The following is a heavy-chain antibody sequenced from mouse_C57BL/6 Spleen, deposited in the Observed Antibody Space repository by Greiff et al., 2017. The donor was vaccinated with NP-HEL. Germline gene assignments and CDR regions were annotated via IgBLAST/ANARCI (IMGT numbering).Heavy chain of an antibody. CDR2: IDPATGGT. Sequence: QVQLQQSGAELVRPGASVTLSCKASGYTFTDYEMHWVKQTPVHGLEWIGAIDPATGGTAYNQKFKGKAILTADKSSSTAYMELRSLTSEDSAVYYCTRKLYYGNYDYWGQGTTLTVSS. CDR3: TRKLYYGNYDY. J-gene: IGHJ2*01. CDR1: GYTFTDYE. V-gene: IGHV1-15*01. D-gene: IGHD2-1*01.